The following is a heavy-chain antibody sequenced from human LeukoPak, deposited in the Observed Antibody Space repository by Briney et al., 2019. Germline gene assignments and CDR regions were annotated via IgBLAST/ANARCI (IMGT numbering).Heavy chain of an antibody. CDR3: ARLRNCLGSGTTFDY. Sequence: SETLSLTCTVSGGSISSYYWSWIRQPPGKGLEWIGYIYYSGSTNYNPSFKSRVTISVDTSKNQFSLKLSSVTAADTAVYYCARLRNCLGSGTTFDYWGQGTLVTVSS. V-gene: IGHV4-59*08. D-gene: IGHD3-10*01. J-gene: IGHJ4*02. CDR1: GGSISSYY. CDR2: IYYSGST.